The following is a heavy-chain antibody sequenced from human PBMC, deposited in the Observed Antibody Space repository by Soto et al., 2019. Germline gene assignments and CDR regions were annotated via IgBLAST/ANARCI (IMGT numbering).Heavy chain of an antibody. CDR1: GGSISTSY. Sequence: SETLSLTCTVSGGSISTSYWNWIRQPPGKGLEWIGYIYYSGNTIYNPSVKSRVTISVDTSKNQFSLKLSSVTAADTAVYYCAGGIILAGIFIDYYGMDVWGQGTTVTVSS. J-gene: IGHJ6*02. D-gene: IGHD6-19*01. V-gene: IGHV4-59*01. CDR3: AGGIILAGIFIDYYGMDV. CDR2: IYYSGNT.